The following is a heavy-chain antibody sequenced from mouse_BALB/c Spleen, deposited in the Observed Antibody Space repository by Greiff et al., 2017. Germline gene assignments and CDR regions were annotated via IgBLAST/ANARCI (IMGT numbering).Heavy chain of an antibody. Sequence: VQLKQSLSITCTVSGFSLTTYGLHWVRQSPGKGLEWLGVIWSGASTDYNAAFISRLSISKDNSKSQVFFKMNSLQANDTAIYYCARRGRGNWYFDVWGAGTTVTVSS. CDR2: IWSGAST. V-gene: IGHV2-2*02. CDR1: GFSLTTYG. D-gene: IGHD3-3*01. CDR3: ARRGRGNWYFDV. J-gene: IGHJ1*01.